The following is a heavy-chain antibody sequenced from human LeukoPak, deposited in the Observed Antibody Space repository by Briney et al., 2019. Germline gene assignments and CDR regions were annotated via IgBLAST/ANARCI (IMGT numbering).Heavy chain of an antibody. J-gene: IGHJ6*03. V-gene: IGHV3-23*01. CDR2: ISASGHYI. D-gene: IGHD2-2*01. CDR1: GFTFGSFA. Sequence: PGGSLRLSCAASGFTFGSFAMSWVRQAPGKGLEWLSGISASGHYIYYADSVKGRFTISRDNPKNTLYIEMNSLRAEDTAVYYCARDGSWGDYQFYFYMDVWGKGTTVTVSS. CDR3: ARDGSWGDYQFYFYMDV.